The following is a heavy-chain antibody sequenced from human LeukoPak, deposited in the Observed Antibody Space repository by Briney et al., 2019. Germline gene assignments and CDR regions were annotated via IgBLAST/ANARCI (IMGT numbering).Heavy chain of an antibody. CDR3: AKSRGVLGGGYDSFNI. CDR1: GDTFSNSD. V-gene: IGHV1-8*01. Sequence: GASVKVSCKASGDTFSNSDINWVRLAPGQGLEWMGWMNPNSGDTGLTQKFQHRVSLTRSTSISTAYMELSGLRSDDTAVYYCAKSRGVLGGGYDSFNIWGQGAMVTVSP. CDR2: MNPNSGDT. D-gene: IGHD3-16*01. J-gene: IGHJ3*02.